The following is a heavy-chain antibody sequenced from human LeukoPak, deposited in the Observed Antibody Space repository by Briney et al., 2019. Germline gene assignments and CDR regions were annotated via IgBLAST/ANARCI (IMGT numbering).Heavy chain of an antibody. Sequence: GGSLRLSCAASGFIFSSYSMNWVRQAPGKGLEWVSSISSSSSYIYYADSVKGRFTISRDNAKNSLYLQMNSLRAEDTAVYYCAAPRSGPYYYYGMDVWGQGTTVTVSS. D-gene: IGHD3-3*01. CDR2: ISSSSSYI. CDR1: GFIFSSYS. V-gene: IGHV3-21*01. CDR3: AAPRSGPYYYYGMDV. J-gene: IGHJ6*02.